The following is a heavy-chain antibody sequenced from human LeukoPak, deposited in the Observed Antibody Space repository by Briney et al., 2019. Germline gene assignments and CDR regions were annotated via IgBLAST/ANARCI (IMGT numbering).Heavy chain of an antibody. D-gene: IGHD5-24*01. CDR2: MNPNSGNT. J-gene: IGHJ4*02. CDR3: ARGISRWLPTDQFDY. CDR1: GYTFTSYD. V-gene: IGHV1-8*01. Sequence: GASVKVSCKASGYTFTSYDINWARQATGQGLEWMGWMNPNSGNTGYAQKFQGRVTMTRNTSISTAYMELSSLRSEDTAVYYCARGISRWLPTDQFDYWGQGTLVTVSS.